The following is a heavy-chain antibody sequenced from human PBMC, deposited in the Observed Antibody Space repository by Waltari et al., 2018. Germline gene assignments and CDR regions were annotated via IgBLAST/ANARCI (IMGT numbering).Heavy chain of an antibody. CDR2: INSGSTTI. CDR3: VRDPYHDPSGYPGY. CDR1: GFPFNGYS. D-gene: IGHD3-22*01. J-gene: IGHJ4*02. V-gene: IGHV3-48*01. Sequence: EVQLVESGGGLVQPGGSLRLACSPRGFPFNGYSMNWVRQAPGKGPEWISYINSGSTTISYADSVRGRFTISRDNAKSFLYLDLFSLRAEDTAVYYCVRDPYHDPSGYPGYWGQGTLVTISS.